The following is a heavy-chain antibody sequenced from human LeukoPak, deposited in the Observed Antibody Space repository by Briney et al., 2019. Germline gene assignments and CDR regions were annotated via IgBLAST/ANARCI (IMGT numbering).Heavy chain of an antibody. V-gene: IGHV3-23*01. CDR1: GFTFSSSG. D-gene: IGHD4-11*01. CDR3: ARGRNKGRQFYFDY. CDR2: ITGSGGST. J-gene: IGHJ4*02. Sequence: GGSLRLSCAASGFTFSSSGMGWVRQAPGKGLECVSPITGSGGSTSCTDSVKGRLTISRDNSKNTLYLQMNSLRAEDTAVYYCARGRNKGRQFYFDYWGQGTLVTVAS.